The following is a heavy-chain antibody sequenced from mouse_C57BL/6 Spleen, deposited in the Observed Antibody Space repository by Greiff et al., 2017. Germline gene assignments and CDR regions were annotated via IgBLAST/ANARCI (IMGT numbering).Heavy chain of an antibody. CDR2: IYPSDSET. D-gene: IGHD2-4*01. V-gene: IGHV1-61*01. CDR1: GYTFTSYW. Sequence: QVQLQQPGAELVRPGSSVKLSCKASGYTFTSYWMDWVKQRPGQGLEWIGNIYPSDSETHYNQKFKDKATLTVDKSSSTAYMQLSSLTSEDSAVYYCARHDYGYAMDYWGQGTSVTVSS. CDR3: ARHDYGYAMDY. J-gene: IGHJ4*01.